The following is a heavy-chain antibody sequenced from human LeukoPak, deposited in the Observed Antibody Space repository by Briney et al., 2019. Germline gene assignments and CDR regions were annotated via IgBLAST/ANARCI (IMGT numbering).Heavy chain of an antibody. CDR3: ARGVGGRLNYYYYYLDV. V-gene: IGHV4-59*12. D-gene: IGHD1-26*01. CDR1: GGSISSYY. Sequence: SETLSLTCTVSGGSISSYYWSWIRQPPGKGLEWIGYIYYSGSTNYNPSLKSRVTISVDTSKNQFSLKVRSVSAADTAVYYCARGVGGRLNYYYYYLDVWGKGTTVTISS. CDR2: IYYSGST. J-gene: IGHJ6*03.